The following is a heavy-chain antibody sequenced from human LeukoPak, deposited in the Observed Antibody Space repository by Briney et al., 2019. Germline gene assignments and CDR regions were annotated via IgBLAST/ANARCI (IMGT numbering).Heavy chain of an antibody. Sequence: ASVKVSCEASGYTFTSYDINWVRQATGQGLEWMGWMNPNSGNTGYAQKFQGRVTMTRNTSISTAYMELSSLRSEDTAVYYCARVWGSSWPFDYWGQGTLVTVSS. V-gene: IGHV1-8*01. CDR3: ARVWGSSWPFDY. CDR1: GYTFTSYD. CDR2: MNPNSGNT. J-gene: IGHJ4*02. D-gene: IGHD6-6*01.